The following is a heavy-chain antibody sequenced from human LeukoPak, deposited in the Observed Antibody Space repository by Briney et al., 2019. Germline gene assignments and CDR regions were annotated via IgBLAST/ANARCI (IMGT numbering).Heavy chain of an antibody. CDR3: AFLDIYDGSGYYKGYFNY. Sequence: ASVKVSCKVSGYTLTELSMHWVRQVPGKGLEWMGGFDPEDGETIYAQKFQGRVTMTEDTSTDTAYMELSTLRSEDTAVYYCAFLDIYDGSGYYKGYFNYWGQGTLVTVSS. V-gene: IGHV1-24*01. J-gene: IGHJ4*02. CDR1: GYTLTELS. CDR2: FDPEDGET. D-gene: IGHD3-22*01.